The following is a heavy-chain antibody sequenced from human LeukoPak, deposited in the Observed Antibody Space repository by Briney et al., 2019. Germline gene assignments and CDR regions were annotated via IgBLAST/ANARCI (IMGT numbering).Heavy chain of an antibody. CDR2: INPNSGGT. J-gene: IGHJ5*02. V-gene: IGHV1-2*02. CDR1: GYTFTGYY. Sequence: GASVKVSCKASGYTFTGYYMHWVRQAPGQGLEWMGWINPNSGGTNYAQKFQGRVTMTRDTSISTAYMELSRLRSDDTAVYYCARDQRREWLSANWFDPWGQGTLVTVSS. D-gene: IGHD3-3*01. CDR3: ARDQRREWLSANWFDP.